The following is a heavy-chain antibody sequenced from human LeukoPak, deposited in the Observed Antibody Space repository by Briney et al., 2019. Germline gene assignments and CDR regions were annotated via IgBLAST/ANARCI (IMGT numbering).Heavy chain of an antibody. J-gene: IGHJ3*02. D-gene: IGHD3-10*01. Sequence: SVKVSCKASGGTFSSYAISWVRQAPGQGLEWMGRIIPIFGTANYAQKFQGRVTITTDESTSTAYMELSSLRSEDTAVYYCARVRVFFAVDAFDIWGQGTMVTVSS. CDR2: IIPIFGTA. CDR3: ARVRVFFAVDAFDI. V-gene: IGHV1-69*05. CDR1: GGTFSSYA.